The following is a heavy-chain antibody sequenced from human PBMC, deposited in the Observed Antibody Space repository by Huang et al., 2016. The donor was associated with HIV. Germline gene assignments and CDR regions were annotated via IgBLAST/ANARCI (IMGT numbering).Heavy chain of an antibody. CDR1: GGSFSGYY. CDR3: ARGQGGYYYYMDV. CDR2: INHSEST. V-gene: IGHV4-34*01. J-gene: IGHJ6*03. Sequence: QVQLQQWGAGLLRPSETLSLTCAVYGGSFSGYYGTWIRQPPGKGLEWIGEINHSESTHYNPSLKSRVTISVDTSRNQFSLTLTSVTAADTAVYYCARGQGGYYYYMDVWGKGTTVTVSS.